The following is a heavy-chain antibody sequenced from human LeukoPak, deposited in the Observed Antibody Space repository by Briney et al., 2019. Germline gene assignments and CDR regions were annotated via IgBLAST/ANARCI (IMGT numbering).Heavy chain of an antibody. D-gene: IGHD2-15*01. Sequence: GGSLRLSCAASGFTFSSYDMSWVRQAPGKGLEWVSSITNSGGTTWYADSVRGRFTISRDQSKNTLYLQMSSLRAEDTPVYYCAKHSGMYYYFDYWGQGALVSVPS. V-gene: IGHV3-23*01. CDR2: ITNSGGTT. CDR3: AKHSGMYYYFDY. J-gene: IGHJ4*02. CDR1: GFTFSSYD.